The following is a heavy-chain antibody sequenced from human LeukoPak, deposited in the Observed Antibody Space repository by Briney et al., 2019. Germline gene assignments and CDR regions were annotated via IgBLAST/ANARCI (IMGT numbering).Heavy chain of an antibody. CDR2: ISYDGSNK. CDR1: GFTFSSYA. CDR3: ARGPDIVVVVAAYYFDY. D-gene: IGHD2-15*01. Sequence: GRSLRLSCAASGFTFSSYAMHWVRQAPGKGLEWVAAISYDGSNKYYADSVKGRFTISRDNSKNTLYLQMNSLRAEDTAVYYCARGPDIVVVVAAYYFDYWGQGTLVTVSS. V-gene: IGHV3-30-3*01. J-gene: IGHJ4*02.